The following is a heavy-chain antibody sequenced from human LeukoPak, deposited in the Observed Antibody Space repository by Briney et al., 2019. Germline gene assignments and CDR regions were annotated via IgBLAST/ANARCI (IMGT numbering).Heavy chain of an antibody. D-gene: IGHD2-2*01. CDR1: GGSISSISYY. J-gene: IGHJ4*02. CDR3: ARHGADIVVVPSGSVVY. CDR2: IYNSGST. Sequence: SETLSLTCTVPGGSISSISYYWGWIRQPPGKGLEWIGSIYNSGSTYYNPSLKSRVTISVDTSKNQFSLKLSSLTAADTAVYYCARHGADIVVVPSGSVVYWGQGTLVTVSS. V-gene: IGHV4-39*01.